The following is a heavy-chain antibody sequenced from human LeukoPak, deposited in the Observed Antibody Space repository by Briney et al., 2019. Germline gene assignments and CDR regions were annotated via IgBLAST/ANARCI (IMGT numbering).Heavy chain of an antibody. D-gene: IGHD1-26*01. V-gene: IGHV1-3*01. Sequence: ASVKVSCKASGYIFTSYATHWVRQAPGQRLEWMGWINAGNGNTKYSQKFQGRVTITRDTSASTAYTELSSLRSEDTAVYYCARAPGSGSYSVFDYWGQGTLVTVSS. CDR2: INAGNGNT. CDR1: GYIFTSYA. J-gene: IGHJ4*02. CDR3: ARAPGSGSYSVFDY.